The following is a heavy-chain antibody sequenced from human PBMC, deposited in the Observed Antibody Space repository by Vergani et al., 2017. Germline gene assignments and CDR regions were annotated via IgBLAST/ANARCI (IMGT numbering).Heavy chain of an antibody. J-gene: IGHJ4*02. CDR2: INPSGGHT. CDR3: ARGDYGILTGYRY. D-gene: IGHD3-9*01. Sequence: QVQVVQSGAEVKKSGASVKVSCKTSGYTFSNYYMHWVRQAPGQGLEWMGIINPSGGHTNYAQKFQGRVTMTWDTSTSTVYMELSSLRSEDTAIYYCARGDYGILTGYRYWGQGTLVTVSA. V-gene: IGHV1-46*03. CDR1: GYTFSNYY.